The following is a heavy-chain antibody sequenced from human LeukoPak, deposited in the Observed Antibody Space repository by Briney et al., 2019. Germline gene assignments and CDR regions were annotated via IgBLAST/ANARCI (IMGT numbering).Heavy chain of an antibody. Sequence: GGSLRLSCAASGFTFSSYAMSWVRKAPGKGLEWVSAISGSGGSTYYADSVKGRFTISRDNSENTLSLQMNSLRADDTAIYYCAKSCNSGNCYYNYWGQGTLVTVSS. CDR1: GFTFSSYA. CDR3: AKSCNSGNCYYNY. J-gene: IGHJ4*02. D-gene: IGHD2/OR15-2a*01. V-gene: IGHV3-23*01. CDR2: ISGSGGST.